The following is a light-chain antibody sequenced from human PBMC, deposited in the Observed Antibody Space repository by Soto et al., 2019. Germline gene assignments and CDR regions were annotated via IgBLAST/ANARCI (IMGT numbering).Light chain of an antibody. CDR1: QSISDT. CDR3: QTIDKWPL. V-gene: IGKV3-15*01. J-gene: IGKJ5*01. CDR2: GAS. Sequence: ESLFTQSPSTLALSPGERATLSFRASQSISDTLAWYQQKPGQAPRLLIYGASTRAPGFPARFSGSGSGTDFTLTISSLQSEDFAVYFCQTIDKWPLFGQGTRLEI.